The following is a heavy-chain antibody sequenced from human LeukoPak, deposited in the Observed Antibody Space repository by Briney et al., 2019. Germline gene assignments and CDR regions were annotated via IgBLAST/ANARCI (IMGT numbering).Heavy chain of an antibody. CDR3: VRDLGGRYGY. CDR1: GFTFGNYW. Sequence: GGSLRLSCAASGFTFGNYWMHWVRQVLGKGLVWVSRIDTDGSITNYADSARSRFTISRDNARNNLYLQMNSLRAEDTAVYYCVRDLGGRYGYWGQGTLVTVSS. D-gene: IGHD1-26*01. CDR2: IDTDGSIT. J-gene: IGHJ4*02. V-gene: IGHV3-74*01.